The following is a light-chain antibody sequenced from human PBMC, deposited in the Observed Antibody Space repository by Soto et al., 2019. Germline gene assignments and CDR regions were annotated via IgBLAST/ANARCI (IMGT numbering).Light chain of an antibody. CDR3: CSHAGDNTYV. J-gene: IGLJ1*01. V-gene: IGLV2-8*01. CDR1: SADVGGYNY. CDR2: EVS. Sequence: QSVLTQPPYASGSLGQSVTISCTGTSADVGGYNYVSWYQQHPGKAPKIMIYEVSKRPSGVPDRFSGSKSGNTASLTVSGLQAEDEAAYYCCSHAGDNTYVFGTGTKLTVL.